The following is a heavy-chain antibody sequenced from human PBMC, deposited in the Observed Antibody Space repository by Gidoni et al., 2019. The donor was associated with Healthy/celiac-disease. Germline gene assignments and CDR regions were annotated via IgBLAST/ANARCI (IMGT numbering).Heavy chain of an antibody. Sequence: EVQLVESGGGLVQRGGSLRLSCAASGFTFSSYGMSWVRQAPGKGREWVANINQDGSDKYYVDSVKGRFTISRDNAKNSLYLQMNSLRAEDTAVYYCASLYSSGWYSFDYWGQGTLVTVSS. CDR1: GFTFSSYG. J-gene: IGHJ4*02. V-gene: IGHV3-7*01. CDR3: ASLYSSGWYSFDY. CDR2: INQDGSDK. D-gene: IGHD6-19*01.